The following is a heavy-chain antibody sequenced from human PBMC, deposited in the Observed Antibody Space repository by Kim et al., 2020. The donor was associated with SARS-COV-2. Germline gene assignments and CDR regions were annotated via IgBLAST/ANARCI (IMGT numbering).Heavy chain of an antibody. CDR1: GYTFTSYA. CDR2: INAGNGNT. J-gene: IGHJ5*02. CDR3: ARDMGYCSSTSCYDDWFDP. D-gene: IGHD2-2*01. Sequence: ASVKVSCKASGYTFTSYAMHWVRQAPGQRLEWMGCINAGNGNTKYSQKFQGRVTITRDTSASTAYMELSSLRSEDTAVYYCARDMGYCSSTSCYDDWFDPWGQGTLVTVSS. V-gene: IGHV1-3*01.